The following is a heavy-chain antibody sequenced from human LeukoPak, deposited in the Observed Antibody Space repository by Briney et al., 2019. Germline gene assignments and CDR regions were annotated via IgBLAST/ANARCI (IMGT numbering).Heavy chain of an antibody. Sequence: PSETLSLTCAVYGGPFRGFFRSWIRQAPGKGLEWIGEVSHSGSSNYNPSLKSRINISLDTSKSQFSLRLTSVTAADTAVYYCARGIFYGGRNQYIWLDLWGQGTLVTVSS. J-gene: IGHJ5*02. V-gene: IGHV4-34*01. D-gene: IGHD4-23*01. CDR1: GGPFRGFF. CDR3: ARGIFYGGRNQYIWLDL. CDR2: VSHSGSS.